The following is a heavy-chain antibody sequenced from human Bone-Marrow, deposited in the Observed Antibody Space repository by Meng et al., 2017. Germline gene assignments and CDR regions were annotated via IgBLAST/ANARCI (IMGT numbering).Heavy chain of an antibody. D-gene: IGHD5-12*01. CDR1: GFTVSSNY. CDR3: ARDGGYSGYDEGGFDY. J-gene: IGHJ4*02. CDR2: IYSGGST. V-gene: IGHV3-66*02. Sequence: GGSLRLPCAASGFTVSSNYMSWVRQAPGKGLEWVSVIYSGGSTYYADSVKGRFTISRDNSKNTLYLQMNSLRAEDTAVYYCARDGGYSGYDEGGFDYWGQGTLVTVSS.